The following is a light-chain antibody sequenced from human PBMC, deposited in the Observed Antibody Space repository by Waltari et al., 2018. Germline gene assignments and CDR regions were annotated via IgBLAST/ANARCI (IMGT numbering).Light chain of an antibody. Sequence: EIVLTQSPCTLSLSPGERATLSCRASQSVSRYLAWYQQKPGQAPRLLIYDASSRATGIPDRFSGSGSGTDFSLTISRLEPEDFAVYYCQKYGSLPATFGQGTKVEIK. CDR1: QSVSRY. V-gene: IGKV3-20*01. CDR2: DAS. CDR3: QKYGSLPAT. J-gene: IGKJ1*01.